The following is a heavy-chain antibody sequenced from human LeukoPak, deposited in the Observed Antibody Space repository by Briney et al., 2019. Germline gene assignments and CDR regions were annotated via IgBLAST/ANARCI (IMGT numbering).Heavy chain of an antibody. CDR3: VREGYYDSGGPFSGYFDY. V-gene: IGHV3-30*04. CDR2: ISNDGITR. CDR1: GFTFNQYV. Sequence: AGGSLRLSCAASGFTFNQYVIHWARQAPGKGLEWVAVISNDGITRFYATSVKGRRTISRDDSKNTVYLQLSSLRVEDTAVYYCVREGYYDSGGPFSGYFDYWGRGDLVTVSS. J-gene: IGHJ4*02. D-gene: IGHD3-22*01.